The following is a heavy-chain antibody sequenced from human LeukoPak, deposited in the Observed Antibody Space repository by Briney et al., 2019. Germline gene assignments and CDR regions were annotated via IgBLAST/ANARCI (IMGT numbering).Heavy chain of an antibody. CDR3: ARAPRRDGDYFDY. CDR2: VYYSVST. J-gene: IGHJ4*02. D-gene: IGHD4-17*01. V-gene: IGHV4-39*07. CDR1: GGSISSSIYY. Sequence: SETLSLTCIVSGGSISSSIYYWGWIRQPPRKGLEWIGSVYYSVSTYYNPSLKSRVTISVDTSKNQFSLKLSSVTAADTAVYYCARAPRRDGDYFDYWGQGTLVTVSS.